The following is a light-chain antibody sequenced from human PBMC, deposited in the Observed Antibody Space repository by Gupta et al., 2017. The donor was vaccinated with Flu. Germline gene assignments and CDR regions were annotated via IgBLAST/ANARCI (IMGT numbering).Light chain of an antibody. CDR3: QQRINWPPMYS. CDR2: DAS. V-gene: IGKV3-11*01. CDR1: QSVSSY. Sequence: EIVLTQSPATLSLSPGERATLSCRASQSVSSYLAWYQQKPGQAPRLLIYDASNRATGIPARFSGSGAGTDFTLTISSRELEDFAVYYCQQRINWPPMYSFGQGTKLEIK. J-gene: IGKJ2*03.